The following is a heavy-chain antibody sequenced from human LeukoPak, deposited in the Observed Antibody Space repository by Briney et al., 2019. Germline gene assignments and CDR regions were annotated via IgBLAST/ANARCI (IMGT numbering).Heavy chain of an antibody. J-gene: IGHJ4*02. CDR1: GFTFSSYS. CDR3: ARMADLWFGELLHPFFDY. V-gene: IGHV3-48*04. CDR2: ISSSSSTI. D-gene: IGHD3-10*01. Sequence: PGGSLRLSCAASGFTFSSYSMNWVRQAPGKGLEWVSYISSSSSTIYYADPVKGRFTISRDNAKNSLYLQMNSLRAEDTAVYYCARMADLWFGELLHPFFDYWGQGTLVTVSS.